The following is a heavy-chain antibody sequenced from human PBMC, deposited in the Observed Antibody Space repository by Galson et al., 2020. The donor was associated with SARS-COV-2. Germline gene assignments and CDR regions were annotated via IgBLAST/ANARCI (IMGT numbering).Heavy chain of an antibody. V-gene: IGHV3-23*01. D-gene: IGHD3-22*01. CDR3: AHSNHYYDSSGYYYFDY. Sequence: GESLTISCAASGFTFSSYAMSWVHQAPGKGLEWVSAISGSGGSTYYADSVKGRFTISRDNSKNTLYLQMNSLRAEDTAVYYCAHSNHYYDSSGYYYFDYWGQGTLVTVSS. J-gene: IGHJ4*02. CDR1: GFTFSSYA. CDR2: ISGSGGST.